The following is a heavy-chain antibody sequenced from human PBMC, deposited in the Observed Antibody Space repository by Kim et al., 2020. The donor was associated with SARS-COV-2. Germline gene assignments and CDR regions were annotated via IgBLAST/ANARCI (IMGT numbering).Heavy chain of an antibody. V-gene: IGHV4-39*07. J-gene: IGHJ5*02. CDR3: ARAMVRGVPFDP. Sequence: YYNPSLKSRVTISVDTSKNQFSLKLSSVTAADTAVYYCARAMVRGVPFDPWGQGTLVTVSS. D-gene: IGHD3-10*01.